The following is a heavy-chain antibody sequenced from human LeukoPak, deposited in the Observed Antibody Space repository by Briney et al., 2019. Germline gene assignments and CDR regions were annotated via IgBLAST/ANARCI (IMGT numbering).Heavy chain of an antibody. J-gene: IGHJ5*02. CDR3: ARTILYRNWFDP. D-gene: IGHD2-8*01. CDR2: IIPIFGTA. Sequence: SVKVSCKSSGGTFSSYAISWVRQAPGQGLEWMGGIIPIFGTANYAQKFQGRVTITADKSTSTAYMELSSLRSEDTAVYYCARTILYRNWFDPWGQGTLVTVSS. V-gene: IGHV1-69*06. CDR1: GGTFSSYA.